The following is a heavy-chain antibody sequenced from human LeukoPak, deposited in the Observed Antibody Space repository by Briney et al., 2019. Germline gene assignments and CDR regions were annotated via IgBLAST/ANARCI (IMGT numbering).Heavy chain of an antibody. CDR3: ASGGSSSWLHYYFDY. J-gene: IGHJ4*02. D-gene: IGHD6-13*01. CDR1: GFTFSSYE. CDR2: ISSSGSTI. V-gene: IGHV3-48*03. Sequence: PGGSLRLSCAASGFTFSSYEMNWVRQAPGKGLEWVSYISSSGSTIYYADSVKGRFTISRDNAKNSLYLQMNSLRAEDTAVYYRASGGSSSWLHYYFDYWGQGALVTVSS.